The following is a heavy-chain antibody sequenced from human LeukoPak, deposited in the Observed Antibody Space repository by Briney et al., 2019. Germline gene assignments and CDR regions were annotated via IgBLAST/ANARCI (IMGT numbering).Heavy chain of an antibody. D-gene: IGHD3-3*01. J-gene: IGHJ4*02. CDR2: ISGSGGST. CDR3: AKDCDFWSGPAAGVDY. Sequence: GGSLRLSCAASGFTFSSYAMSWVRQAPGKGLEWVSAISGSGGSTYYADSVKGRFTISRDNSKNTLYLQMNSLRAEDTAVYYCAKDCDFWSGPAAGVDYWGQGTLVTVSS. CDR1: GFTFSSYA. V-gene: IGHV3-23*01.